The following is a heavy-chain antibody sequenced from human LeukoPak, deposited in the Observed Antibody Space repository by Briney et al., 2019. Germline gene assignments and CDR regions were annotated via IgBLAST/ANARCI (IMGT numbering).Heavy chain of an antibody. J-gene: IGHJ6*02. Sequence: LRLSCAASGDSVSSNSAAWNWIRQSPSRGLEWLGRTYYRFKWYNDYAVSVKSRITINPDTSKNQFSLQLNSVTPEDTAVYYCARDYYYGMDVWGQGTTVIVSS. CDR2: TYYRFKWYN. CDR3: ARDYYYGMDV. CDR1: GDSVSSNSAA. V-gene: IGHV6-1*01.